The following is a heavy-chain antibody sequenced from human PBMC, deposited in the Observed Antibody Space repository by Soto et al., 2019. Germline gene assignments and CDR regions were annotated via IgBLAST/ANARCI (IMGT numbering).Heavy chain of an antibody. CDR3: AKGGIIVVVVAATPSAYGAFDL. Sequence: EVQLLESGGGLVQPGGSLRLSCAASGFTFSSYAMSWVRQAPGKGLEWVSAISGSVGSTYYADSVKGRFTISRDNSKNTLYLQMHSLRAEDTAVYYCAKGGIIVVVVAATPSAYGAFDLWGQGTMVTVSS. V-gene: IGHV3-23*01. J-gene: IGHJ3*01. D-gene: IGHD2-15*01. CDR1: GFTFSSYA. CDR2: ISGSVGST.